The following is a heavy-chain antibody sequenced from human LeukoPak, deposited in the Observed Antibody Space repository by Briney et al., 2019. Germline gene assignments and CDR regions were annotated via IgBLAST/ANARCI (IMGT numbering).Heavy chain of an antibody. CDR1: GGSISSSSYY. Sequence: SETLSLTCTVSGGSISSSSYYWGWIRQPPGKGLEWITSIYYSGSTYYSPSLKSRVTTSVDTSKNQFSLKLSSVTAADTAVYYCAREGYYYDSSGYSKPVDYWGQGTLVTVSS. CDR2: IYYSGST. J-gene: IGHJ4*02. V-gene: IGHV4-39*07. CDR3: AREGYYYDSSGYSKPVDY. D-gene: IGHD3-22*01.